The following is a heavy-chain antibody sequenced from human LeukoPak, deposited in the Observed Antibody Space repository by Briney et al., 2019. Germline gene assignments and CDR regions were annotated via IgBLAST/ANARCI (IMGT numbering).Heavy chain of an antibody. CDR2: INHSGST. CDR1: GGSISSYY. J-gene: IGHJ4*02. CDR3: AREFTIFGVVYDY. V-gene: IGHV4-34*01. Sequence: SETLSLTCTVSGGSISSYYWSWIRQPPGKGLEWIGEINHSGSTNYNPSLKSRVTISVDTSKNQFSLKLSSVTAADTAVYYCAREFTIFGVVYDYWGQGTLVTVSS. D-gene: IGHD3-3*01.